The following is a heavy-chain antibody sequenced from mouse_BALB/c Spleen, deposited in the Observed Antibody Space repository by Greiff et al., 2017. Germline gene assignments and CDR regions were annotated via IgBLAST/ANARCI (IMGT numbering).Heavy chain of an antibody. Sequence: QVQLKESGAELVKPGASVKLSCKASGYTFTSYWMHWVKQRPGQGLEWIGEINPSNGRTNYNEKFKSKATLTVDKSSSTAYMQLSSLTSEDSAVYYCARGATATAYWGQGTLVTVSA. CDR3: ARGATATAY. D-gene: IGHD1-2*01. V-gene: IGHV1S81*02. J-gene: IGHJ3*01. CDR2: INPSNGRT. CDR1: GYTFTSYW.